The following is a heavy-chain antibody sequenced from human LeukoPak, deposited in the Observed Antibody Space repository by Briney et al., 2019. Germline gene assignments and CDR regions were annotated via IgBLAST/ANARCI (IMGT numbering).Heavy chain of an antibody. CDR3: ARRVYYDSSGYPGFDY. CDR1: GGAFSGFY. J-gene: IGHJ4*02. D-gene: IGHD3-22*01. Sequence: PSETLSLTFAVYGGAFSGFYWNWIRQPPGKGLEWIGEINHSGSTNYNPSLKSRVTISVDTSKNQFSLKLSSVTAADTAVYYCARRVYYDSSGYPGFDYWGQGTLVTVSS. CDR2: INHSGST. V-gene: IGHV4-34*01.